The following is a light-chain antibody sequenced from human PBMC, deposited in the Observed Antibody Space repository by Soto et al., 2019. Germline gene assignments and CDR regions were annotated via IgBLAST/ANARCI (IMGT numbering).Light chain of an antibody. V-gene: IGKV3-15*01. J-gene: IGKJ1*01. Sequence: EIVMTQSTATLSVSPGERATLSCRASQSVSSNLAWYQQKPGQAPRLLIYGASTRATGIPARFSGSGSGTEFTLTISSLQSEDFAVYYCQQDNNWPGAFGQGTKVEIK. CDR2: GAS. CDR1: QSVSSN. CDR3: QQDNNWPGA.